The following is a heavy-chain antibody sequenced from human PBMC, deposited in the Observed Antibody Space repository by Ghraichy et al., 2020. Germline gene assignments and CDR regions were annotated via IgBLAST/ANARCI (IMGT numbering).Heavy chain of an antibody. CDR2: ISSSSSYI. V-gene: IGHV3-21*01. J-gene: IGHJ4*02. CDR3: AKSKQWAAPPHDY. CDR1: GFTFSSYS. Sequence: GSLRLSCAASGFTFSSYSMNWVRQAPGKGLEWVSSISSSSSYIYYADSVKGRFTISRDNAKNSLYLQMNSLRAEDTAVYYCAKSKQWAAPPHDYWGQGTLVTVSS. D-gene: IGHD6-19*01.